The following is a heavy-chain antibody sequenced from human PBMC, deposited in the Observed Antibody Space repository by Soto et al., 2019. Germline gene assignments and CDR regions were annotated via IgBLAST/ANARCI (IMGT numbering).Heavy chain of an antibody. CDR1: GYKFTSDY. D-gene: IGHD3-22*01. V-gene: IGHV1-46*01. Sequence: QVQLVQSGDEVKKPGASVKVSCKASGYKFTSDYMHWVRQAPGQGLEWMGIIGPRGGSTNSARKFQGRVTMTRDASTDTVYMELSSLRSEDTAVYYCAREKVDYGTSGNYAYWGQGTLVAVSS. CDR2: IGPRGGST. J-gene: IGHJ4*02. CDR3: AREKVDYGTSGNYAY.